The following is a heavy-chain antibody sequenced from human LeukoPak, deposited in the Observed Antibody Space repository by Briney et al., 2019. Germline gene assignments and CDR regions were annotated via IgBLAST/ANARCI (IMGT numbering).Heavy chain of an antibody. CDR2: ISSNGGRT. CDR3: VIGESGYSGSYSPFDY. V-gene: IGHV3-64D*09. D-gene: IGHD1-26*01. CDR1: GFTFNSYA. J-gene: IGHJ4*02. Sequence: PGGSLRLSCAASGFTFNSYAMHWVRQAPGKGLEYVSAISSNGGRTYYADSVKGRFTISRDNSKNTLYLQMSSLRAEDTAVYYCVIGESGYSGSYSPFDYWGQGTLVTVSS.